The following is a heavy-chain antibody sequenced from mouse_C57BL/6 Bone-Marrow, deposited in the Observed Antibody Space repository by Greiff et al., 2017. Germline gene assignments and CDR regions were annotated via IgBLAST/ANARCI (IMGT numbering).Heavy chain of an antibody. D-gene: IGHD2-4*01. CDR1: GYTFTNYW. CDR2: MHPNGGSP. J-gene: IGHJ4*01. Sequence: QVQLQQPGAELVKPGASVKLSCKASGYTFTNYWMHWVKQRPGQGLEWIGMMHPNGGSPDYNEKFKSEATLSVDKSSRTAYMELSSLKSEDSAVDYCARSNDYDDYAMDYWDRGTSVTVSS. CDR3: ARSNDYDDYAMDY. V-gene: IGHV1-64*01.